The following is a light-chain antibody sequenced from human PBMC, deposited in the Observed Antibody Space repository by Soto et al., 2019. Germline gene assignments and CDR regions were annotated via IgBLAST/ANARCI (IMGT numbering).Light chain of an antibody. CDR3: QQYSDWPLT. CDR2: GAS. CDR1: QSLSSN. J-gene: IGKJ4*01. Sequence: EIVMTQSPATLSVSPGERATLSCRASQSLSSNLAWYQQCPVQAPRLLIYGASTRATGIPARFSGSGSGTEFTLTISSLQSEDFAIYFCQQYSDWPLTFGGGTKVEIK. V-gene: IGKV3-15*01.